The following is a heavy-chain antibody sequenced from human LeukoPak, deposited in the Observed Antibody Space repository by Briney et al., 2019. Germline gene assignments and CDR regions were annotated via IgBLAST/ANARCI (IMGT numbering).Heavy chain of an antibody. CDR3: ARDLLSGLELPDWFDP. J-gene: IGHJ5*02. D-gene: IGHD1-7*01. CDR1: GYTFTGYY. CDR2: INPNSGGT. Sequence: ASVKVSCKASGYTFTGYYMHWVRQAPGQGLEWMGWINPNSGGTNYAQKFQGRVTMTRDTSISTAYMELSRLRSDDTAVYYCARDLLSGLELPDWFDPWGQGTLVTVSS. V-gene: IGHV1-2*02.